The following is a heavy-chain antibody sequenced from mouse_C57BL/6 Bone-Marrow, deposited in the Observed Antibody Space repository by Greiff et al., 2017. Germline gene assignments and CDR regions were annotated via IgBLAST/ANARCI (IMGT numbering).Heavy chain of an antibody. CDR1: GFNIKDDY. CDR2: IDPENGDT. Sequence: VQLKQSGAELVRPGASVKLSCTASGFNIKDDYMHWVKQRPEQGLEWIGWIDPENGDTEYASKFQGKATITADTSSNTAYLQLSSLTSEDTAVYYCTTVVGRGFDYWGQGTTLTVSS. CDR3: TTVVGRGFDY. D-gene: IGHD1-1*01. V-gene: IGHV14-4*01. J-gene: IGHJ2*01.